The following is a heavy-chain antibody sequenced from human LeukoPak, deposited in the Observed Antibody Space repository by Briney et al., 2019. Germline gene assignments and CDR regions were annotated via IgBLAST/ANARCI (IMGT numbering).Heavy chain of an antibody. CDR2: INADSSTI. Sequence: GGSLRLSCAASGFTFSRYSMNWVRQAPGKGLEWISYINADSSTIQYADSVRGRFTTSRDNAKNSLYLQMNSLRAEDTAVYYCVRDNSRGQSLGVIYWGQGSLVTVSS. D-gene: IGHD3-22*01. J-gene: IGHJ4*02. V-gene: IGHV3-48*01. CDR3: VRDNSRGQSLGVIY. CDR1: GFTFSRYS.